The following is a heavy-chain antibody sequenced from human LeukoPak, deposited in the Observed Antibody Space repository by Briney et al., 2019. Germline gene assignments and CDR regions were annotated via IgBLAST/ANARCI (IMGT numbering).Heavy chain of an antibody. J-gene: IGHJ6*03. CDR2: ISGSGGST. CDR3: AKSGVVRYYYYYYMDV. V-gene: IGHV3-23*01. D-gene: IGHD3-22*01. CDR1: GFTFVNYA. Sequence: PGESLRLSCAASGFTFVNYAMSWVRQAPGKGLEWVSAISGSGGSTYYADSVKGRFTISRDNSKNTLYLQMNSLRAEDTAVYYCAKSGVVRYYYYYYMDVWGKGTTVTVSS.